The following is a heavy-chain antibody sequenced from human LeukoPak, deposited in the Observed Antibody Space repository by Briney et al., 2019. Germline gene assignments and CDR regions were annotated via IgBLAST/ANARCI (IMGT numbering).Heavy chain of an antibody. D-gene: IGHD3-22*01. CDR3: AREGYYDSSGYYPPAYYFDY. J-gene: IGHJ4*02. V-gene: IGHV1-69*04. CDR1: GGTFSSYA. Sequence: SVKVSCKASGGTFSSYAISWVRQAPGQGLEWMGRIIPIFGIANYAQKFQGGVTITADKSTSTAYMELSSLRSEDTAVYYCAREGYYDSSGYYPPAYYFDYWGQGTLVTVSS. CDR2: IIPIFGIA.